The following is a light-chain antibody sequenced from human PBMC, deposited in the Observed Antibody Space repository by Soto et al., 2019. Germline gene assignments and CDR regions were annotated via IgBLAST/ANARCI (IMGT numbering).Light chain of an antibody. Sequence: QSALTQPASVSGSPGQSITISCTGTSSDIGGYDYVSWYQQHPGKAPKLMIYELSYRPSGVSNRFSGSKSGNTASLTISWLQAEDDADYYCSSYSTITTRVFGTGTKVTVL. CDR2: ELS. V-gene: IGLV2-14*01. CDR3: SSYSTITTRV. J-gene: IGLJ1*01. CDR1: SSDIGGYDY.